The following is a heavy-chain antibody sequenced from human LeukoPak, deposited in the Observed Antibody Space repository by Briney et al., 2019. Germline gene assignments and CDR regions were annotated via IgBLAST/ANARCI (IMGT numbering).Heavy chain of an antibody. CDR2: INHSGST. Sequence: PSETLSLTCAVYGGSFSGYYWSWIRQPPGKGLEWIGEINHSGSTNYNPSLKSRVSISVDSSKNQFSLKGSSVTAADTAVYYYARGSDTAAGLYWGQGTLVTVSS. CDR1: GGSFSGYY. CDR3: ARGSDTAAGLY. D-gene: IGHD6-13*01. J-gene: IGHJ4*02. V-gene: IGHV4-34*01.